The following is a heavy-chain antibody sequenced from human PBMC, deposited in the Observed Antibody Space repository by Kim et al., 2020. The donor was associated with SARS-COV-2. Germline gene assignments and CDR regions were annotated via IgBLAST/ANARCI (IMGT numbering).Heavy chain of an antibody. V-gene: IGHV3-30*18. D-gene: IGHD3-10*01. J-gene: IGHJ6*02. CDR3: AKHLAYGSGKYYYGMDV. CDR2: ISYDGSNK. Sequence: AGSLRLSCAASGFTFSSYGMHWVRQAPGKGLEWVAVISYDGSNKYYADSVKGRFTISRDNSKNTLYLQMNSLRAEDTAVYYCAKHLAYGSGKYYYGMDVWGQGTTVTVSS. CDR1: GFTFSSYG.